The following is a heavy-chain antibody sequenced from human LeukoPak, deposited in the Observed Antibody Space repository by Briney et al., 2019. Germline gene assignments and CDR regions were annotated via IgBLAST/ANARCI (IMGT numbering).Heavy chain of an antibody. CDR3: ARGPPGRVAAANGNWFDP. Sequence: SETLSLTCAVSGGSISSSNWWSWVRQPPGKGLEWIGEIYHSGSTNYNPSLKSRVTMSVDKSKNQFSLKLSSVTAADTAVYYCARGPPGRVAAANGNWFDPWGQGTLVTVSS. J-gene: IGHJ5*02. CDR2: IYHSGST. V-gene: IGHV4-4*02. CDR1: GGSISSSNW. D-gene: IGHD6-13*01.